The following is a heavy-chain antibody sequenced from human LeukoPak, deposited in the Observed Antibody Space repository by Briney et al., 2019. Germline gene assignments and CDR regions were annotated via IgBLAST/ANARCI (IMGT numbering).Heavy chain of an antibody. CDR2: IRSKAYGGTT. J-gene: IGHJ4*02. Sequence: PGGSLRLSCTASGFTFGDYAMSWFRQAPGKGLEWGGFIRSKAYGGTTEYAASVKGRFTISRDDSKSIAYLQMNSLKTEDTAVYYCTSHRYSSGWYFPPFDYWGQGTLVTVSS. D-gene: IGHD6-19*01. CDR3: TSHRYSSGWYFPPFDY. CDR1: GFTFGDYA. V-gene: IGHV3-49*03.